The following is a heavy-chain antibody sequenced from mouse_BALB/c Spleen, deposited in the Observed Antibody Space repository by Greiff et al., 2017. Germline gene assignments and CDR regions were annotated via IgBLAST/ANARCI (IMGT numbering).Heavy chain of an antibody. CDR3: ARGQGGYYSWFAY. J-gene: IGHJ3*01. CDR1: GFTFSSYA. V-gene: IGHV5-6-5*01. D-gene: IGHD2-3*01. Sequence: EVQVVESGGGLVKPGGSLKLSCAASGFTFSSYAMSWVRQTPEKRLEWVASISSGGSTYYPDSVKGRFTISRDNARNILYLQMSSLRSEDTAMYYCARGQGGYYSWFAYWGQGTLVTVSA. CDR2: ISSGGST.